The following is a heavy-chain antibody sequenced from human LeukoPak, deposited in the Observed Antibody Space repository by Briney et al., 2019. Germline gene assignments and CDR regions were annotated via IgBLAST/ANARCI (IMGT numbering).Heavy chain of an antibody. V-gene: IGHV3-30*03. CDR3: AREWNGYSFDY. J-gene: IGHJ4*02. CDR2: ISNDGTIK. D-gene: IGHD5-18*01. Sequence: GGSLRLSCAGSGFTFSTFGMHWVCQAPGKGLEWVAVISNDGTIKYYSDSVTGRFTVSRDNSKNTVYLQMNSLRAEDTAVYYCAREWNGYSFDYWGQGALVAVSS. CDR1: GFTFSTFG.